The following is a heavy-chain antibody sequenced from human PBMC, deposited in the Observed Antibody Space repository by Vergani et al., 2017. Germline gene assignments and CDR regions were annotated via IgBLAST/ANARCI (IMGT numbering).Heavy chain of an antibody. Sequence: QVQLVQSGSELKKPGASVKVSCKASGYTLTSYAMNWVRQAPGQGLEWMGWINTNTGNPTYAQGFTGRFVFSLDTSVSTAYLQISSLKAEDTAVYYCARDNEPLNEKVYDILTGYPSSGWFDPWGQGTLVTVSS. V-gene: IGHV7-4-1*02. D-gene: IGHD3-9*01. CDR3: ARDNEPLNEKVYDILTGYPSSGWFDP. CDR1: GYTLTSYA. CDR2: INTNTGNP. J-gene: IGHJ5*02.